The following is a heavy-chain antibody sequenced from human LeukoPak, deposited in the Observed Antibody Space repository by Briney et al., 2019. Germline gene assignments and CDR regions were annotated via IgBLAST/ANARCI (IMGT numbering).Heavy chain of an antibody. D-gene: IGHD5-24*01. CDR2: IKQDGSEK. J-gene: IGHJ4*02. CDR1: GFTFSSYW. CDR3: ARDERGAKLPPDY. V-gene: IGHV3-7*01. Sequence: PGGSLRLSCAASGFTFSSYWMSWVRQAPGKGLGWVANIKQDGSEKYYVDSVKGRFTISRDNAKNSLYLQMNSLRAEDTAVYYCARDERGAKLPPDYWGQGTLVTVAS.